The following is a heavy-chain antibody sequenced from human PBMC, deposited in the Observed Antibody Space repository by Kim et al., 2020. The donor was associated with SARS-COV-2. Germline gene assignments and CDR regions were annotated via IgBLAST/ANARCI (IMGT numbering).Heavy chain of an antibody. J-gene: IGHJ5*02. Sequence: SVKVSCKASGGTFSSYAISWVRQAPGQGLEWMGGIIPIFGTANYAQKFQGRVTITADESTSTAYMELSSLRSEDTAVYYCARESGDGYNLERWFDPWGQGTLVTVSS. CDR1: GGTFSSYA. CDR2: IIPIFGTA. V-gene: IGHV1-69*13. D-gene: IGHD5-12*01. CDR3: ARESGDGYNLERWFDP.